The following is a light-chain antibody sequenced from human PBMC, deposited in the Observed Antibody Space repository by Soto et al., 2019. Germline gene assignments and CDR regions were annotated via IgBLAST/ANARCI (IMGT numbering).Light chain of an antibody. CDR2: AAS. CDR1: QSINTF. CDR3: QQSYSTPLT. V-gene: IGKV1-39*01. J-gene: IGKJ4*01. Sequence: DIQMTQSPSSLPASVGDRVTISCRASQSINTFLNWYQQKPGKAPKLLIYAASSLQSGVPSRFSGSGSGTDFTLTISSLQPEDFASYYCQQSYSTPLTFGGGTKVDIK.